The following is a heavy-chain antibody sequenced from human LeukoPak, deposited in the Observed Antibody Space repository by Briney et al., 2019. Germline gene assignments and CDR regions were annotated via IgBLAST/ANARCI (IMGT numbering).Heavy chain of an antibody. D-gene: IGHD5-18*01. CDR3: ARVGGLDTAMVDHFDY. CDR2: IYYSGST. CDR1: GGSISSYY. Sequence: PSETLSLTCTVPGGSISSYYWSWIRQPPGKGLEWIGYIYYSGSTNYNPSLKSRVTISVDTSKNQFSLKLSSVTAADTAVYYCARVGGLDTAMVDHFDYWGQGTLVTVSS. V-gene: IGHV4-59*01. J-gene: IGHJ4*02.